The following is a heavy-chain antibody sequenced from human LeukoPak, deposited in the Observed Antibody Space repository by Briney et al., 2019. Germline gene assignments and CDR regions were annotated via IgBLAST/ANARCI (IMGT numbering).Heavy chain of an antibody. Sequence: SETLSLTCTVSGGAIGSYYWSWIRQSAGRGLEWIGRIYISGNTNYNPSLKSRVTMSVDSSNKQFFLELTSVTAADTAVYFCARGDGRYETNYFDSWGQGILVTVSS. CDR1: GGAIGSYY. CDR3: ARGDGRYETNYFDS. J-gene: IGHJ4*02. D-gene: IGHD2-21*01. V-gene: IGHV4-4*07. CDR2: IYISGNT.